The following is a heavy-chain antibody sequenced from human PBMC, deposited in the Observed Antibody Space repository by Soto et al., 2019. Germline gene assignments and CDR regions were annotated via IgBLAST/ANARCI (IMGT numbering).Heavy chain of an antibody. CDR3: ARGSFYYGSGSYFPMDV. CDR1: GVSVSGSGNY. V-gene: IGHV4-31*03. J-gene: IGHJ6*02. Sequence: PSETLSLTCTGSGVSVSGSGNYWSWIRQHPGKGLEWIGYIYYSGSIYYNPSLKSRIIISVDTSKNQFSLKLSSVTAADTAVYFCARGSFYYGSGSYFPMDVWGQGTTVTVSS. D-gene: IGHD3-10*01. CDR2: IYYSGSI.